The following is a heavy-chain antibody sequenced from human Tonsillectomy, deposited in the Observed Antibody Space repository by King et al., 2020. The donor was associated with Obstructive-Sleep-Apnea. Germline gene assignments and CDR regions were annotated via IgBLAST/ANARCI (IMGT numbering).Heavy chain of an antibody. CDR3: TKRPGAADDY. CDR2: MSGSGGST. Sequence: VQLVESGGGLVQPGGSLRLSCAASGFTFSSYAMSWVRQAPGRGLEWVSAMSGSGGSTYYADSVKGRFTISRDDSKNTLYLQMNSLRAEDTAVSYCTKRPGAADDYWGQGTLVTVSS. J-gene: IGHJ4*02. D-gene: IGHD6-13*01. CDR1: GFTFSSYA. V-gene: IGHV3-23*04.